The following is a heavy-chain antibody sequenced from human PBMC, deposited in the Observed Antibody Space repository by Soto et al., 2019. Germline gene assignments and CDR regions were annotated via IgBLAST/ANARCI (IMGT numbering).Heavy chain of an antibody. CDR1: GFTFMTYA. CDR3: ARDTAIAGHRTADY. Sequence: QVQLVESGGGVVQPGRSLRLSCAASGFTFMTYAMHWVRQAPGKGLEWVALISYDGSNTYYADSVKGRFTISRDNSKNTLYLQIYSLRPEDTAVYYCARDTAIAGHRTADYWGQGTLVTVSS. J-gene: IGHJ4*02. V-gene: IGHV3-30-3*01. D-gene: IGHD2-21*02. CDR2: ISYDGSNT.